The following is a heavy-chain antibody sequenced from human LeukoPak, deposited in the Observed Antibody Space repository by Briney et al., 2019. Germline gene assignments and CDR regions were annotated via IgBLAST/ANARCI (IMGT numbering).Heavy chain of an antibody. V-gene: IGHV3-74*03. J-gene: IGHJ6*02. Sequence: GGSLRLSCEASGFXFSNYWIHWVRQDPVKGQVWVSRINSDGGGTEYADSVKGRFTISRDNAKSRLYLQMNSLRAEDTAVYYCARSPRSHMDLWGQGTTVTVSS. CDR1: GFXFSNYW. CDR2: INSDGGGT. CDR3: ARSPRSHMDL.